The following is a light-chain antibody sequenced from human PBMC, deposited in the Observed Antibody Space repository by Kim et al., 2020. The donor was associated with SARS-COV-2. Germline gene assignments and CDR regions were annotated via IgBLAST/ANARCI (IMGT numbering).Light chain of an antibody. J-gene: IGLJ3*02. Sequence: SSVKLTCTLSSGHSSHIIAWHQQQPGKAPRYLMKLEGSGSYNKGSGVPDRLSGSSSGADRFLTISNLQSEDEADYYCETWDTNTRVFGGGTKLTVL. CDR2: LEGSGSY. V-gene: IGLV4-60*03. CDR1: SGHSSHI. CDR3: ETWDTNTRV.